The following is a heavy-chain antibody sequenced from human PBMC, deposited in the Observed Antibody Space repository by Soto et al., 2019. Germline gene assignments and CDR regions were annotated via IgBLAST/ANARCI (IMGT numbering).Heavy chain of an antibody. J-gene: IGHJ6*03. CDR1: GGSISSYY. CDR3: ARGRKYDFWSGYHHYYYMDV. V-gene: IGHV4-59*08. Sequence: SETLSLTCTVSGGSISSYYWSWIRQPPGKGLEWIGYIYYSGSTNYNPSLKSRVTISVDTSKNQFSLKLSSVTAADTAVYYCARGRKYDFWSGYHHYYYMDVWGKGTTVTVSS. CDR2: IYYSGST. D-gene: IGHD3-3*01.